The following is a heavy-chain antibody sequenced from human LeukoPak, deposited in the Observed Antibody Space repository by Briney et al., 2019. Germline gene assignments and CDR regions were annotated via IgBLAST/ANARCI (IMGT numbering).Heavy chain of an antibody. Sequence: GGSLRLSCGASGFIFSNYAMSWVRQAPGKGLEWVSAISGSGVYTYYADSVKGRFTISRDNSKNMIYLQMNSLRVEDTAVYYCAKDQSIEKWLPFHYRGQGTLVTVSS. CDR1: GFIFSNYA. V-gene: IGHV3-23*01. D-gene: IGHD5-18*01. J-gene: IGHJ4*02. CDR3: AKDQSIEKWLPFHY. CDR2: ISGSGVYT.